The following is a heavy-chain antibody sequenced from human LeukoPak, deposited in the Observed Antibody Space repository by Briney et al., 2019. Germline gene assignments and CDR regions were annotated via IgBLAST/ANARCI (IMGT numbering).Heavy chain of an antibody. D-gene: IGHD1-26*01. V-gene: IGHV3-23*01. J-gene: IGHJ4*02. CDR3: ARAPRGGYSGSYLDS. CDR2: ISGSGGST. Sequence: TGGSLRLSCAASGFTFSSYAMSWVRQAPGKGLEWVSAISGSGGSTYYADSVKGRFTISRDNAKNSLYLQMNSLRGEDTAVYYCARAPRGGYSGSYLDSWGQGTLVTVSS. CDR1: GFTFSSYA.